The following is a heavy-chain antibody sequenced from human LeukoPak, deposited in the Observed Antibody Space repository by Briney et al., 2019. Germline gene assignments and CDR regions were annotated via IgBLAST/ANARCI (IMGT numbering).Heavy chain of an antibody. Sequence: GGSLRLSCAASGFTFSSYWMSWVRQAPGKGLEWVANIKQDGSEKYYVDPVKGRFTISRDNAKNSLYLQMNSLRAEDTAVYYCARGSARYYYDSSGYYDYWGQGTLVTVSS. V-gene: IGHV3-7*01. D-gene: IGHD3-22*01. J-gene: IGHJ4*02. CDR2: IKQDGSEK. CDR1: GFTFSSYW. CDR3: ARGSARYYYDSSGYYDY.